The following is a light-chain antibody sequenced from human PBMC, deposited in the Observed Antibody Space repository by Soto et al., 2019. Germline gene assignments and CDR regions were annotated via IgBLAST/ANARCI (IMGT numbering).Light chain of an antibody. CDR1: QSVSSY. V-gene: IGKV3-11*01. CDR3: QQRSNWPWWT. CDR2: DAS. J-gene: IGKJ1*01. Sequence: EIVLTQSPATLSLSPGERATLSCRASQSVSSYLAWYQQKPGQAPRLLIYDASNRATGIPARFSGSGSGTDFTLTISSLEPEDFAVYDCQQRSNWPWWTF.